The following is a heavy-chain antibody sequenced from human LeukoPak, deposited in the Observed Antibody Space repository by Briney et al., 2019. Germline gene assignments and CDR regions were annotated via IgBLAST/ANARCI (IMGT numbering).Heavy chain of an antibody. V-gene: IGHV4-59*01. CDR3: ASLNIAGEWFDP. Sequence: PSETLSLTCTVSGGSISSYYWSWIRQPPGKGLEWIGYIYYSGSTNYNPSLKSRVTISVDTSKNQFSLKLSSVTAADTAVYYCASLNIAGEWFDPWGQGTLVTVSS. D-gene: IGHD2/OR15-2a*01. J-gene: IGHJ5*02. CDR1: GGSISSYY. CDR2: IYYSGST.